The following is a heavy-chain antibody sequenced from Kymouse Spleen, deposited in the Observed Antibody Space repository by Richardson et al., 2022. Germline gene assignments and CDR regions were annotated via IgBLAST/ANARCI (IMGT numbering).Heavy chain of an antibody. J-gene: IGHJ3*02. Sequence: QVQLQQWGAGLLKPSETLSLTCAVYGGSFSGYYWSWIRQPPGKGLEWIGEINHSGSTNYNPSLKSRVTISVDTSKNQFSLKLSSVTAADTAVYYCARKVVVPAATEAFDIWGQGTMVTVSS. V-gene: IGHV4-34*01. CDR3: ARKVVVPAATEAFDI. CDR1: GGSFSGYY. D-gene: IGHD2-2*02. CDR2: INHSGST.